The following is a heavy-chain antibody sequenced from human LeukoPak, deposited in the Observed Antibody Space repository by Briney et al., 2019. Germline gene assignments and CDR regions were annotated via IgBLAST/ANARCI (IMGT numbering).Heavy chain of an antibody. CDR2: ISGYNGKT. J-gene: IGHJ6*03. CDR3: ARERGLRPSPYYYYYMDV. Sequence: ASVKVSCKASGYTFNTYGITWVRQAPGQGLEWMGWISGYNGKTKYAQKLQDRVTMTTDTSTTTAYMELRSLRSDDTAVYYCARERGLRPSPYYYYYMDVWGKGTTVTISS. V-gene: IGHV1-18*01. D-gene: IGHD4-17*01. CDR1: GYTFNTYG.